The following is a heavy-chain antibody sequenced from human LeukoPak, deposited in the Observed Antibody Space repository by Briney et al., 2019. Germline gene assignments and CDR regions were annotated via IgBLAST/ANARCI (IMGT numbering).Heavy chain of an antibody. CDR3: ARGGYYGSGNDFRFDP. CDR1: GGSISSYY. V-gene: IGHV4-59*01. CDR2: IHYTGST. Sequence: SETLSLTCTGSGGSISSYYWSWIRQSPGKGLECIGYIHYTGSTNYNPSLKSRVTISVETSKNQFSLKLKSVTAADTAVYYCARGGYYGSGNDFRFDPWGQGTLVTVSS. D-gene: IGHD3-10*01. J-gene: IGHJ5*02.